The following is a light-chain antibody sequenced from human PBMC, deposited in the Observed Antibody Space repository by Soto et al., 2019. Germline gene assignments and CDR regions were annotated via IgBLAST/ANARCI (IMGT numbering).Light chain of an antibody. Sequence: DIVMTQSPDSLAVSLGERATINCKSSQSVLYLAWYQQKPGQPPKLLIYWASTRKSGVPDRFSGSGSGTDFTLTISSLQAEDVAVYYCQQYYSTPWTFGQGTRVEIK. J-gene: IGKJ1*01. CDR2: WAS. V-gene: IGKV4-1*01. CDR3: QQYYSTPWT. CDR1: QSVLY.